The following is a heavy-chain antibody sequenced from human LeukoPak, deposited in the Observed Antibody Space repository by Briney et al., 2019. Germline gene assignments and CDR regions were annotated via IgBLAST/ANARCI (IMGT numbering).Heavy chain of an antibody. Sequence: PGGSLRLSCAASGFTFSSYVMHWVRQAPGKGLEWVAFIRYDGSNKYYSDSVKGRFTISRDNSKNTLYLQMNSLRPEDTAVYYCAKGIAAAGTNYYYYYYMDVWGKGTTVTVSS. V-gene: IGHV3-30*02. D-gene: IGHD6-13*01. J-gene: IGHJ6*03. CDR2: IRYDGSNK. CDR1: GFTFSSYV. CDR3: AKGIAAAGTNYYYYYYMDV.